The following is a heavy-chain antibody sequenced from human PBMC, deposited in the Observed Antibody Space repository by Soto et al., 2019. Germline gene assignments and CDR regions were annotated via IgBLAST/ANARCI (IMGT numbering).Heavy chain of an antibody. D-gene: IGHD1-26*01. CDR2: TYYRSKWYN. CDR1: GDSVSSNSAA. V-gene: IGHV6-1*01. Sequence: PSQTLSLTCAISGDSVSSNSAAWNWIRQSPSRGLEWLGRTYYRSKWYNDYVVSVKSRITINPDTSKNQFSLQLNSVTPEDTAVYYCARGEVGATDYYYYYGMDVWGQGTTVTVSS. J-gene: IGHJ6*02. CDR3: ARGEVGATDYYYYYGMDV.